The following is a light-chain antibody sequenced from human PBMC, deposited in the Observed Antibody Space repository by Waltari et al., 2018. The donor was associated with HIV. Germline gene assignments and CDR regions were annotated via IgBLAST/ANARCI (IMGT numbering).Light chain of an antibody. V-gene: IGKV3-11*01. CDR2: GAS. CDR3: HQRSNWPIT. J-gene: IGKJ5*01. Sequence: EIVLTQSPGTLTLSPGERAPLSCRASQSVSSYLAWYQQKPGQAPRLLIYGASSRATGIPARFSGSGSGTDFTLTISSLEPGDFGVYYCHQRSNWPITFGQGTRLEIK. CDR1: QSVSSY.